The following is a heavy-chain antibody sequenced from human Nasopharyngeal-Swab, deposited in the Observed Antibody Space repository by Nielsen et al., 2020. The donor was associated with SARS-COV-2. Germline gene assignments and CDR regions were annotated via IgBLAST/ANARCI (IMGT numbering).Heavy chain of an antibody. D-gene: IGHD5-12*01. J-gene: IGHJ4*02. CDR3: ANLPIVATSLDY. V-gene: IGHV3-23*01. CDR2: ISGNGGTT. Sequence: VRQMPGKELEWVSVISGNGGTTYYADSVKGRFTISRDNSQNTLFLQMNSLRAEDTAVYYCANLPIVATSLDYWGQGTLVTVSS.